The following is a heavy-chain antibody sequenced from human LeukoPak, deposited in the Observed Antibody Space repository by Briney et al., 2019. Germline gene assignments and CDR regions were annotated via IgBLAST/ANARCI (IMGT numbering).Heavy chain of an antibody. V-gene: IGHV3-66*01. J-gene: IGHJ4*02. CDR2: IYSGGST. CDR3: ASLAVVQHPDY. D-gene: IGHD2-2*01. Sequence: GGSLRRSCAASGFTVSSNYMSWVRQAPGKGLEWVSVIYSGGSTYYADSVKGRFTISRDNSKNTLYLQMNSLRAEDTAVYYCASLAVVQHPDYWGQGTLVTVSS. CDR1: GFTVSSNY.